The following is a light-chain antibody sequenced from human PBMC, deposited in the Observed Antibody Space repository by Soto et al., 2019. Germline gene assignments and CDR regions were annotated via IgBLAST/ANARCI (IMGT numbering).Light chain of an antibody. V-gene: IGLV3-21*02. CDR3: QVWDTRSEHYV. Sequence: SYQLGQAPSVSVAPGQTVTITCGGSSIGSKSVHWYQQKPGQAPVLVVYDDSDRRSGIPERFSGSNSGNTATLTITRVEAGDEADYHCQVWDTRSEHYVFGPGTKVTVL. J-gene: IGLJ1*01. CDR2: DDS. CDR1: SIGSKS.